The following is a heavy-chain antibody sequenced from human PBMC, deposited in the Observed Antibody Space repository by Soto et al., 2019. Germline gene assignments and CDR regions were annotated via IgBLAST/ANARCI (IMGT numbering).Heavy chain of an antibody. CDR2: ISGSGGST. V-gene: IGHV3-23*01. CDR1: GCTFSSYA. CDR3: ANLGVVVTATQYYFDY. Sequence: PGGSLRLSCAASGCTFSSYAMSWVRQAPGKGLEWVSAISGSGGSTYYADSVKGRFTISRDNSKNTLYLQMNSLRAEDTAVYYCANLGVVVTATQYYFDYWGQGTLVTVSS. J-gene: IGHJ4*02. D-gene: IGHD2-21*02.